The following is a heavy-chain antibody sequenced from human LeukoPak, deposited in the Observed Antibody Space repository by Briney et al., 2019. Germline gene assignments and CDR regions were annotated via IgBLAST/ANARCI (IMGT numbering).Heavy chain of an antibody. CDR1: GFDFNVQT. Sequence: GGSLRLSCAASGFDFNVQTMSWVRQAPGKGLDWVASMREGGTEIHYVDSVKGRFTISRDNPKNSLYLQMNSLRAEDTAVYYCARGGATRGRFENWGQGTQVTVSS. CDR2: MREGGTEI. J-gene: IGHJ4*02. D-gene: IGHD1-26*01. CDR3: ARGGATRGRFEN. V-gene: IGHV3-7*01.